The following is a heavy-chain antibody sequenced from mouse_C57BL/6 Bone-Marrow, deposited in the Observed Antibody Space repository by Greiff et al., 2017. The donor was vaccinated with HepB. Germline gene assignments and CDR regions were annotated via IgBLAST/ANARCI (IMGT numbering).Heavy chain of an antibody. Sequence: DVQLVESGEGLVKPGGSLKLSCAASGFTFSSYAMSWVRQTPEKRLEWVAYISSGGDYIYYADTVKGRFTISRDNARNTLYLQMSSLKSEDTAMYYCTRNKIYYDYVDYWGQGTTLTVSS. J-gene: IGHJ2*01. V-gene: IGHV5-9-1*02. CDR3: TRNKIYYDYVDY. D-gene: IGHD2-4*01. CDR1: GFTFSSYA. CDR2: ISSGGDYI.